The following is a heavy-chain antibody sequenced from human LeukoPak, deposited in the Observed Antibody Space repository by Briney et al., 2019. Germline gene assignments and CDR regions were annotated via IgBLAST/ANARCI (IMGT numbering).Heavy chain of an antibody. Sequence: GGSLRLSCEASGFTFSSYEMNWVRQAPGKGLEWISYISSGGMTIYYADSVRGRFTVSRDNTKNSLFLQMNSLRAEDTAVYFCARDDYDIVTGYYSMYSYGVVVWGQGTAVTVSS. CDR1: GFTFSSYE. J-gene: IGHJ6*02. D-gene: IGHD3-9*01. CDR2: ISSGGMTI. CDR3: ARDDYDIVTGYYSMYSYGVVV. V-gene: IGHV3-48*03.